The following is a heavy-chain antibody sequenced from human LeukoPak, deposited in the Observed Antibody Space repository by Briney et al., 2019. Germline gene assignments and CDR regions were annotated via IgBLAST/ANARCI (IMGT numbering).Heavy chain of an antibody. CDR1: GGSFSDYY. J-gene: IGHJ4*02. D-gene: IGHD3-22*01. CDR2: INHSGST. Sequence: SETLSLTCAVYGGSFSDYYWSWIRQPPGKGLEWIGEINHSGSTNYNPSLKSRVIISVDTSKNQFSLKLRSVTAADTAVYYCARMPKTRTFYSDPSGYNPHFDYWDQGTLVTVSS. CDR3: ARMPKTRTFYSDPSGYNPHFDY. V-gene: IGHV4-34*01.